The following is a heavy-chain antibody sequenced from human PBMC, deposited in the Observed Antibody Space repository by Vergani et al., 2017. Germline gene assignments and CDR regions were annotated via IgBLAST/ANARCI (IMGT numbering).Heavy chain of an antibody. J-gene: IGHJ6*03. CDR2: INHSGST. D-gene: IGHD2-2*01. Sequence: QVQLQQWGAGLLKPSETLSLTCAVYGGSFSGYYWSWLRQPPGKGREWIGEINHSGSTNYNPSLKSRVTIAVDTSKNQFSLKLSSVTAADTAVYYCARYRRYCSSTSCPCYYYYMDVWGKGP. CDR3: ARYRRYCSSTSCPCYYYYMDV. V-gene: IGHV4-34*01. CDR1: GGSFSGYY.